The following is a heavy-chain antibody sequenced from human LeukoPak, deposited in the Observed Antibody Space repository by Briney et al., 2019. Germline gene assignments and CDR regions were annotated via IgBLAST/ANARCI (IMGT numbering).Heavy chain of an antibody. Sequence: GGSLRLSCAASGFTFGRYSMNWVRQAPGKGLEWISYISSGSDTIDYADSVKGRFTISRDNARNSLYVQMNSLRADDTAVYYCARGVAAAGYYYYGMDVWGQGTTVTVSS. D-gene: IGHD6-13*01. CDR1: GFTFGRYS. CDR3: ARGVAAAGYYYYGMDV. V-gene: IGHV3-48*01. J-gene: IGHJ6*02. CDR2: ISSGSDTI.